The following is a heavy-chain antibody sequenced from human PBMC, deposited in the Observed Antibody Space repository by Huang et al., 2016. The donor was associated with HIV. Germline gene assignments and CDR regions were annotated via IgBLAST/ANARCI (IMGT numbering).Heavy chain of an antibody. D-gene: IGHD3-22*01. CDR2: ISSSSSDI. V-gene: IGHV3-21*01. CDR3: ARDYYYYDSSGQVPDAFDI. Sequence: EVQLVESGGGLVKPGGSLRLSCAASGFTFSSYSMNWVRQAPGKGLELVSSISSSSSDIYYADSVKGRFTIARDNAKNSLYLQMNSLRAEDTAVYYCARDYYYYDSSGQVPDAFDIWGQGTMVTVSS. CDR1: GFTFSSYS. J-gene: IGHJ3*02.